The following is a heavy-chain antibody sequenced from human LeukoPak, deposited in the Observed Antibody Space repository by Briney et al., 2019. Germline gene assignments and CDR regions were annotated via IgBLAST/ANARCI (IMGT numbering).Heavy chain of an antibody. D-gene: IGHD2-8*01. CDR2: IYYNGIT. Sequence: SETLSLTCSVSGGSISRSDHYWSWIRQPPGKGLEWIGNIYYNGITYYNPSLKSRVTMSVDTSQNQFSLKLSSVTATDTAVYYCARGPLYCTNGVCFAYYYGMDVWGQGTTVTVSS. CDR3: ARGPLYCTNGVCFAYYYGMDV. J-gene: IGHJ6*02. V-gene: IGHV4-30-4*01. CDR1: GGSISRSDHY.